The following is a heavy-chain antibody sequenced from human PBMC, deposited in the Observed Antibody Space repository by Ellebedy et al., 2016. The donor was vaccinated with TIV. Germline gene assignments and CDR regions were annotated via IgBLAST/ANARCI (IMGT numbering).Heavy chain of an antibody. D-gene: IGHD2-15*01. V-gene: IGHV4-34*01. CDR1: GGSFSDYY. Sequence: SETLSLXXAVYGGSFSDYYWSWIRQPPGKGLEWIGEINHSGSTNYNPSLKSRVTISVNTSKNQFSLKLSSVTAADTAVYYCARAYGVDTTVRRYYFYGMDVWGQGTTVTVSS. J-gene: IGHJ6*02. CDR2: INHSGST. CDR3: ARAYGVDTTVRRYYFYGMDV.